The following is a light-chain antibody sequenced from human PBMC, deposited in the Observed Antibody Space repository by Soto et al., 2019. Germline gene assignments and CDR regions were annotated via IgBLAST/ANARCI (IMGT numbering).Light chain of an antibody. V-gene: IGKV1-5*03. Sequence: DIQMTQSPSTLSAYVGDRVTITCRASQSISSWLTWYQQKPGKAPKVLIYKASSLQSGVPSRFSGSGSGTDFTLTISSLQPDDFATYYCLQYHSYPYTFGQGTKLEIK. CDR1: QSISSW. CDR3: LQYHSYPYT. CDR2: KAS. J-gene: IGKJ2*01.